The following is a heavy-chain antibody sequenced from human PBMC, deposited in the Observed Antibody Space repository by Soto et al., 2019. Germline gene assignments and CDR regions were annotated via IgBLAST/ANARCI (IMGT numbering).Heavy chain of an antibody. Sequence: GGSLRLSCAASGFTFSTYAMAWVRQGPGKGLEWVSGVSASGLNTDYADPVKGRFYISRDNSKNSLYLQMNSLRGEDTAVYYCAKDGDDSRPPDAFDLWGQGTMVTVSS. CDR3: AKDGDDSRPPDAFDL. J-gene: IGHJ3*01. CDR2: VSASGLNT. V-gene: IGHV3-23*01. CDR1: GFTFSTYA. D-gene: IGHD3-22*01.